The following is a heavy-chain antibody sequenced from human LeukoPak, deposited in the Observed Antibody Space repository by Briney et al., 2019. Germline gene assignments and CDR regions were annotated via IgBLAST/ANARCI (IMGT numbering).Heavy chain of an antibody. CDR3: ARWATGTTFDY. CDR2: IIPIFGIA. D-gene: IGHD1-1*01. J-gene: IGHJ4*02. Sequence: SVKVSCKASGGTFSSYAISGVRQAPGQGLEWMGRIIPIFGIANYAQKFQGRVTITADKSTSTAYMELSSLRSEDTAVYYCARWATGTTFDYWGQGTLVTVSS. CDR1: GGTFSSYA. V-gene: IGHV1-69*04.